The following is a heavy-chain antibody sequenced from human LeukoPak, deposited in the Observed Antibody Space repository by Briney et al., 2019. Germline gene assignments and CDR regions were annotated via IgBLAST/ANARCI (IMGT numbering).Heavy chain of an antibody. CDR2: IKSDGST. D-gene: IGHD3-22*01. CDR3: ARAPSEIGGYYPEYFRQ. CDR1: GFTFSSYW. V-gene: IGHV3-74*01. Sequence: GRTLRLSCAASGFTFSSYWMHWVRHAPGKGLVWVSRIKSDGSTRYADSVKGRFTISRDNAKNTVSLQMNSLRAEDTGVYYCARAPSEIGGYYPEYFRQWGEGTLVTVPP. J-gene: IGHJ1*01.